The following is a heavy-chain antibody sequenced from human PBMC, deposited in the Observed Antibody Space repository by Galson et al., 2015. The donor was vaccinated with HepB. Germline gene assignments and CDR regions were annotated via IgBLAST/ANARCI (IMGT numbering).Heavy chain of an antibody. V-gene: IGHV3-15*01. CDR1: GFTFSNAW. J-gene: IGHJ4*02. CDR2: IKSKTDGGTT. Sequence: SLRLSCAASGFTFSNAWMSWVRQAPGKGLEWVGRIKSKTDGGTTDYAAPVKGRFTISRDDSKNTLYLQMNSLKTEDTAVYYCTTAVMDGDYVGHEPFDYWGQGTLVTVSS. CDR3: TTAVMDGDYVGHEPFDY. D-gene: IGHD4-17*01.